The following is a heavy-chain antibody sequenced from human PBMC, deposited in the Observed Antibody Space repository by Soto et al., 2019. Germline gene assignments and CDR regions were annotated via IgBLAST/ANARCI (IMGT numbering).Heavy chain of an antibody. D-gene: IGHD3-10*02. Sequence: LSLTCTVSGGSISTSFWSWIRQSPGKGLEWIGNILYSGVTNYNPSLESRLTILVDTSKNQFSLKLTSMTAADKGVYFCARAIGLNYCRGTLDVWGQGTTVTVSS. J-gene: IGHJ6*02. CDR1: GGSISTSF. V-gene: IGHV4-59*01. CDR2: ILYSGVT. CDR3: ARAIGLNYCRGTLDV.